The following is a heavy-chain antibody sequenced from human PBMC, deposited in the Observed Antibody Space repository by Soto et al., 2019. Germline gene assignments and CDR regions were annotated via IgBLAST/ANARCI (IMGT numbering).Heavy chain of an antibody. CDR3: ARHNGPLYVGYYYDMDV. D-gene: IGHD3-16*01. V-gene: IGHV4-39*01. Sequence: QLQLQESGPGLVKPSETLSLTCTVSGGSISSSSYYWGWIRQPPGKGLEWIGSIYYSGYTYYNPSLKSRVTISVDTSKNHFSLKLSSVTAADTAVYYCARHNGPLYVGYYYDMDVCGQGTTVTVSS. CDR1: GGSISSSSYY. J-gene: IGHJ6*02. CDR2: IYYSGYT.